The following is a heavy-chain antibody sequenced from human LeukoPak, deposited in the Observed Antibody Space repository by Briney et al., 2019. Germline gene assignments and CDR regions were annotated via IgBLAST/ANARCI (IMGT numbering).Heavy chain of an antibody. Sequence: SETLSLTCTVSGGSISSGDYYWSWIRQPPGKGLEWIGEIYYCGSTNYNPSLKSRVTISVDKSKNQFSLKLSSVTAADTAVYYCARGGSSWALYYYYGMDVWGQGTTVTVSS. J-gene: IGHJ6*02. V-gene: IGHV4-61*08. D-gene: IGHD6-13*01. CDR2: IYYCGST. CDR1: GGSISSGDYY. CDR3: ARGGSSWALYYYYGMDV.